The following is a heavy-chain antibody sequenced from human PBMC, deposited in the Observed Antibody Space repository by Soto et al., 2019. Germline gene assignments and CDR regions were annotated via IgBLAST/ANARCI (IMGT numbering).Heavy chain of an antibody. V-gene: IGHV4-59*01. J-gene: IGHJ4*02. CDR3: ARRDDYGDYFDY. CDR2: IYYSGST. CDR1: GGSISSYY. D-gene: IGHD4-17*01. Sequence: PSETLSLTCTVSGGSISSYYWSWIRQPPGKGLEWIGYIYYSGSTNYNPSLKSRVTISVDTSKNQFSLKLSSVTAADTAVYYCARRDDYGDYFDYWGQGTLVTVSS.